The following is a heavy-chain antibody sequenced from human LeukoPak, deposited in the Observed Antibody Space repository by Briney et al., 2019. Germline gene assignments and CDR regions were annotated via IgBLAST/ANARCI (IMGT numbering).Heavy chain of an antibody. J-gene: IGHJ6*03. D-gene: IGHD1-1*01. CDR2: IGTASDT. CDR3: ARGPPRGKYYYMDV. CDR1: GFTFSSFD. V-gene: IGHV3-13*04. Sequence: GGSLRLSCAASGFTFSSFDMHWVRQPTGQGLEWVSTIGTASDTYYPGSVQGRFTLSRDNAKNSLYLQMNSLTAGDTAVYYCARGPPRGKYYYMDVWGTGTTVTVSS.